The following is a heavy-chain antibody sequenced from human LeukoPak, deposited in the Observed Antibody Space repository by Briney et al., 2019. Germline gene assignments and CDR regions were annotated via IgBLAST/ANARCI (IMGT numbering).Heavy chain of an antibody. CDR1: GFTFSSYG. CDR3: AKEPLYSSSWYYYYMDV. J-gene: IGHJ6*03. CDR2: IRYDGSNK. D-gene: IGHD6-13*01. Sequence: GSLRLSCSASGFTFSSYGMHWVRQAPGKGLEWVAFIRYDGSNKYYADSVKGRFTISRDNSKNTLYLQMNSLRAEDTAVYYCAKEPLYSSSWYYYYMDVWGKGTTVTISS. V-gene: IGHV3-30*02.